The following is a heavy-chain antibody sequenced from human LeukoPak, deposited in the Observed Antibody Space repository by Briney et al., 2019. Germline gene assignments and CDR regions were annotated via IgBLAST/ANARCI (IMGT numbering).Heavy chain of an antibody. CDR2: ISYTGST. J-gene: IGHJ4*02. V-gene: IGHV4-59*08. D-gene: IGHD5-18*01. CDR3: AGLSSYGLRYFDY. CDR1: GGSITSYY. Sequence: SETLSLTCTVSGGSITSYYWSWIRQPPGKGLEWIGYISYTGSTKYHPSLMNRVTISVDTSKNQFSLKLSSVAAADTAVYYCAGLSSYGLRYFDYWGQGTLVTVSS.